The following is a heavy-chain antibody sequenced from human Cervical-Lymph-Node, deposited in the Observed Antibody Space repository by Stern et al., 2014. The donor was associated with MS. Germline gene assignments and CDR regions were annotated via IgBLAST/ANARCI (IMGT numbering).Heavy chain of an antibody. J-gene: IGHJ5*02. Sequence: VQLEESGPGLVKPSETLSLTCTVSGGSVSSGSYYWSWIRQPPGKGLEWIGYIYYSGSTNYNTSLKSRVTISVDTSKNQFSLKLSSVTAADTAVYYCARDSSGWYLNWFDPWGQGTLVTVSS. CDR1: GGSVSSGSYY. CDR2: IYYSGST. D-gene: IGHD6-19*01. V-gene: IGHV4-61*01. CDR3: ARDSSGWYLNWFDP.